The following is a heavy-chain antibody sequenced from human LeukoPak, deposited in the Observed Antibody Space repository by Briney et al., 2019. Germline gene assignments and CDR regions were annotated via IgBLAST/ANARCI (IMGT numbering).Heavy chain of an antibody. J-gene: IGHJ3*02. CDR2: IYYSGST. D-gene: IGHD6-13*01. Sequence: PSETLSLTCTVSGGSISSGGYYWSWIRQHPGKGLEWIGYIYYSGSTYYNPSLKSRVTISVDTSKNQFSLKLSSVTAADTAVYYCARGGSSWLGGDAFDIWGQGTMVTVSS. CDR1: GGSISSGGYY. CDR3: ARGGSSWLGGDAFDI. V-gene: IGHV4-31*03.